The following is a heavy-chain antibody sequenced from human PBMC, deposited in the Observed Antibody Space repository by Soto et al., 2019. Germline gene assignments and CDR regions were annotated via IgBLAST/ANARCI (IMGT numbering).Heavy chain of an antibody. Sequence: QTGGSLRLSCAASGFTFSSYGMHWVRQAPGKGLEWVAVISYDGSNKYYADSVKGRFTISRDNSKNTLYLQMNSLRAEDTAVYYCAKDCYYDSSGSLVDYWGQGTLVTVSS. J-gene: IGHJ4*02. D-gene: IGHD3-22*01. CDR2: ISYDGSNK. V-gene: IGHV3-30*18. CDR1: GFTFSSYG. CDR3: AKDCYYDSSGSLVDY.